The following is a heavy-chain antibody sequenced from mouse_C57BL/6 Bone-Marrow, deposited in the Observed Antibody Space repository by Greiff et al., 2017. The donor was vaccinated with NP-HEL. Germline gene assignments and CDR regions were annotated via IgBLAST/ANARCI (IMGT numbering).Heavy chain of an antibody. Sequence: EVKLMESGGDLVKPGGSLKLSCAASGFTFSSYGMSWVRQTPDKRLEWVATISSGGSYTYYPDRVKGRFTISGDNAKNTLYMQLSRLKSEDTAMYYCASPYDYDVAWFAYRGQGTLVTVSA. J-gene: IGHJ3*01. V-gene: IGHV5-6*01. CDR1: GFTFSSYG. CDR3: ASPYDYDVAWFAY. CDR2: ISSGGSYT. D-gene: IGHD2-4*01.